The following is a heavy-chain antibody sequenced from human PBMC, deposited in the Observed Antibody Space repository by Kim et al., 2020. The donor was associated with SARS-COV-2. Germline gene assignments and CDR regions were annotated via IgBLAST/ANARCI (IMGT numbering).Heavy chain of an antibody. CDR3: ARDALEVVMRDYGMDV. J-gene: IGHJ6*02. Sequence: GGSLRLSCAASGFTFSDYYMSWIRQAPGKGLEWVSYISSSGSTIYYADSVKGRFTISRDNAKNSLYLQMNSLRAEDTAVYYCARDALEVVMRDYGMDVWGQGTTVTVSS. V-gene: IGHV3-11*01. CDR2: ISSSGSTI. CDR1: GFTFSDYY. D-gene: IGHD3-22*01.